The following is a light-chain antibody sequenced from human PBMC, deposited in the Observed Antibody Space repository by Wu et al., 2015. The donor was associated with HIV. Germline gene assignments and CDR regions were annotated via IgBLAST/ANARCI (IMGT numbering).Light chain of an antibody. CDR1: QMLSLNY. V-gene: IGKV3D-20*02. J-gene: IGKJ4*01. CDR2: AVA. CDR3: QQRSNWPPALT. Sequence: EVLLTQSPGTLSLSPGERATLSCRSSQMLSLNYLAWYQQKPGQAPRLLMYAVATRATGIPDRFSGSGSGTDFTLTISSLEPEDFAIYYCQQRSNWPPALTFGGGTKVQIK.